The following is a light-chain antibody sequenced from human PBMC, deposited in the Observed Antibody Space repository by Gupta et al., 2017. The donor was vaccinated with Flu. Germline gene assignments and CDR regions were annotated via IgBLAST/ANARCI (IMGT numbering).Light chain of an antibody. J-gene: IGLJ3*02. CDR1: NIGKNF. Sequence: NIGKNFVSWYQQHPGTAPKLLIFENSNRPSGIPDRFSGSKSGTSATLGITGLQTGDEADYYCATCDSSLIAGVFGGGTTLTVL. CDR3: ATCDSSLIAGV. V-gene: IGLV1-51*02. CDR2: ENS.